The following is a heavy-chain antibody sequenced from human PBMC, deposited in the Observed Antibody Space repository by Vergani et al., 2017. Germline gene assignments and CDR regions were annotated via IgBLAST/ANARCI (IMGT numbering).Heavy chain of an antibody. CDR2: IYSGVST. D-gene: IGHD3/OR15-3a*01. Sequence: EVQLVESGGGLVQPGGSLRRSCAASGFTVSSNYMSWVRQAPGKGLEWVSVIYSGVSTYYADSVKGRFTIARDNSKTTMYLQMNSLRAEDTAVYYCARVVDPFYYYYMDVWGKGTTVTVSS. J-gene: IGHJ6*03. CDR3: ARVVDPFYYYYMDV. V-gene: IGHV3-66*01. CDR1: GFTVSSNY.